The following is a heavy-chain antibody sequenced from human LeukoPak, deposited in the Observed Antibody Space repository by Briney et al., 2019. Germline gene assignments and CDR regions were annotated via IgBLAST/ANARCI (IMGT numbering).Heavy chain of an antibody. D-gene: IGHD4-23*01. V-gene: IGHV1-69*01. Sequence: ASVKVSCKASGDTFTSYAISWVRQAPGQGLEWMGGIIAIFGTTNYAQKFQGRVTITADESTSTAYMELSSLRSEDTGVYYCARLDYGGNSGDGYWGQGTLVTVSS. CDR1: GDTFTSYA. CDR3: ARLDYGGNSGDGY. CDR2: IIAIFGTT. J-gene: IGHJ4*02.